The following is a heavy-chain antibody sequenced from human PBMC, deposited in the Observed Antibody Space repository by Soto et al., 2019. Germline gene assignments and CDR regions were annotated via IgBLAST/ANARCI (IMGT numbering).Heavy chain of an antibody. CDR3: ARGVYGSGSYYYYYYYGMDV. CDR1: GGSFSGYY. J-gene: IGHJ6*02. CDR2: INHSGST. D-gene: IGHD3-10*01. Sequence: ETLSLTCAVYGGSFSGYYWSWIRQPPGKGLEWIGEINHSGSTNYNPSLKSRVTISVDTSKNQYSLKLSSVTAADTAVYYCARGVYGSGSYYYYYYYGMDVWGQGTTVTVSS. V-gene: IGHV4-34*01.